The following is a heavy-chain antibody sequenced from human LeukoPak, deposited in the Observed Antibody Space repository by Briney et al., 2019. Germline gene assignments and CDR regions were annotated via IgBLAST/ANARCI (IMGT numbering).Heavy chain of an antibody. J-gene: IGHJ5*02. CDR2: ISGSGDST. D-gene: IGHD1-26*01. V-gene: IGHV3-23*01. CDR1: GFTFNTYA. Sequence: GGSLRLSCAASGFTFNTYAMSWVRQAPGKGLEWVSAISGSGDSTFYADSVKGRFTISRDNSKNTLYLQMNSLRAEDTAVYYCAKVGATTVPSWGQGTLVTVSS. CDR3: AKVGATTVPS.